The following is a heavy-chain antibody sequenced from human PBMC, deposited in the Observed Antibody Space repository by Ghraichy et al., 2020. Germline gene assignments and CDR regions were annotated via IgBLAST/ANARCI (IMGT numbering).Heavy chain of an antibody. Sequence: SQTLSLTCAISGDSVSSNSGAWNWIRQSPSRGLEWLGRTYYRSKWYNDYATSVQSRITINPDTSKNQFSLQLNPVTPEDAAVYYCARADGTSTGCYTDRAFDIWGQGTAVTVSS. J-gene: IGHJ3*02. D-gene: IGHD2-2*02. CDR1: GDSVSSNSGA. CDR2: TYYRSKWYN. V-gene: IGHV6-1*01. CDR3: ARADGTSTGCYTDRAFDI.